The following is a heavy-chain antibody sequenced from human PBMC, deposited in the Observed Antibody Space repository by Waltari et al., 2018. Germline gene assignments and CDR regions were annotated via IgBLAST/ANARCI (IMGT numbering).Heavy chain of an antibody. CDR1: GFIFSTYA. D-gene: IGHD6-19*01. CDR3: ARENRQWLAPEPYYFDY. CDR2: VSYDGSNN. V-gene: IGHV3-30*04. Sequence: QVQLVESGGGVVKPGRSLRLSCAASGFIFSTYAMHWVRQAPGKGLELVAVVSYDGSNNYYADSLKGRFTISRDNSNNTLYLQMNTLTPEDTAVYFCARENRQWLAPEPYYFDYWGLGTLVTVTS. J-gene: IGHJ4*02.